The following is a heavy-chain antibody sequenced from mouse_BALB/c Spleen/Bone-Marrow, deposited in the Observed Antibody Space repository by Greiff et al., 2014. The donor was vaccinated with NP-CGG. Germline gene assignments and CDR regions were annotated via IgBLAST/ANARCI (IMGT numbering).Heavy chain of an antibody. Sequence: EVQGVESGGGLVQPGGSLRLSCATSGFTFTDYYMNWVRQPPGKALEWLGFIRNKANGYTTEYSASVKGRFTISRDNSQSILYLQMNTLRAEDSATYYCARDSRSTVSHFDYWGQGTTLTASS. CDR2: IRNKANGYTT. CDR1: GFTFTDYY. V-gene: IGHV7-3*02. CDR3: ARDSRSTVSHFDY. J-gene: IGHJ2*01. D-gene: IGHD1-1*01.